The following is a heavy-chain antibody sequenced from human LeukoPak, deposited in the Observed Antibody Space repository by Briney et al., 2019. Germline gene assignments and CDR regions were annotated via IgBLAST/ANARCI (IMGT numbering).Heavy chain of an antibody. CDR3: ARDGSPRGYMGSSSNWYFDL. V-gene: IGHV4-4*07. Sequence: SETLSLTCAVSGVSLSTYYWSWIRQPAGKGLEWIGRIYSSGSTNYNPSLKSRVTMSVDTSKNQFSLRLTSVTAADTAVYYCARDGSPRGYMGSSSNWYFDLWGRGTLVTVSS. D-gene: IGHD6-6*01. CDR2: IYSSGST. J-gene: IGHJ2*01. CDR1: GVSLSTYY.